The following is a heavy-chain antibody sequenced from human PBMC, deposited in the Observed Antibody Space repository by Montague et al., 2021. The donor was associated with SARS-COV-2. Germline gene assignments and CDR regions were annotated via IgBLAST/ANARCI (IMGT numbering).Heavy chain of an antibody. J-gene: IGHJ4*02. Sequence: SLRLSCAASGFAFNKFAMSWIRQAPGKGLEWVAVLWYDGSNKYYADSVKGRFTISRDNSKNTLYLQMNSLRAEDAAVYYCASQITMIDPIDYWGQGTLVTVSS. CDR1: GFAFNKFA. D-gene: IGHD3-22*01. CDR2: LWYDGSNK. V-gene: IGHV3-33*07. CDR3: ASQITMIDPIDY.